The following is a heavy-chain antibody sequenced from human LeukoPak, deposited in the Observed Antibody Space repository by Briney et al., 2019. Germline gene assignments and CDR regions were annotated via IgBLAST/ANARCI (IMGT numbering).Heavy chain of an antibody. CDR2: IIPILGIA. CDR3: ARVGVVGATRGYYFDY. CDR1: GGTFSSYA. Sequence: SVKGSCKASGGTFSSYAISWVRQAPGQGLEWMGRIIPILGIANYAQKFQGRVTITADKSTSTAYMELSSLRSEDTAVYYCARVGVVGATRGYYFDYWGQGTLVTVSS. V-gene: IGHV1-69*04. J-gene: IGHJ4*02. D-gene: IGHD1-26*01.